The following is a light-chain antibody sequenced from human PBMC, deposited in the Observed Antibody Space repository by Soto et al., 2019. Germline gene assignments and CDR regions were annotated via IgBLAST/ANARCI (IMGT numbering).Light chain of an antibody. V-gene: IGLV2-23*02. J-gene: IGLJ2*01. Sequence: QSALTQPASVSGSPGQSITISCTGTSSDVGRYNLVSWYQQHPGKAPKLIIYEVSKRPSGVSNRFSGSKSGNTASLTISGLQAEDEADYYCCSYAGSSTCGVVFGGGTKLTVL. CDR1: SSDVGRYNL. CDR3: CSYAGSSTCGVV. CDR2: EVS.